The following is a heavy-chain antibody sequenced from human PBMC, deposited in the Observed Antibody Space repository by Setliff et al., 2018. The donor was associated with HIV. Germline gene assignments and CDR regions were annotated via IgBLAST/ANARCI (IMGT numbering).Heavy chain of an antibody. J-gene: IGHJ6*03. CDR1: GFTFSSYE. D-gene: IGHD3-10*01. V-gene: IGHV3-48*03. CDR2: ISSSGSTI. CDR3: SRGRLLSSGSYYYSYMDV. Sequence: GGSLRLSCAASGFTFSSYEMNWVRQAPGEGLEWVSYISSSGSTIYYADSVKGRFTISRDNAKNSLYLQMNILRAEDTAVYYCSRGRLLSSGSYYYSYMDVWGKGTTVTVSS.